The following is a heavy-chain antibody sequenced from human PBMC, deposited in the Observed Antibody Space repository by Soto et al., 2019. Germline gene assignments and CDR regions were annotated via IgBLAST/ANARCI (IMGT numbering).Heavy chain of an antibody. D-gene: IGHD3-10*01. J-gene: IGHJ4*02. V-gene: IGHV3-11*01. CDR2: ITSSGGNA. CDR3: ATDMYINYLNYFPL. CDR1: GFSFKDYY. Sequence: GWSVRLSCAASGFSFKDYYMSWMLQTPEKGLEWNSTITSSGGNAYYAASVKGRVTISRDNAHNSLYLQMSGLRAEDTALYYCATDMYINYLNYFPLWGQGTLVTVSS.